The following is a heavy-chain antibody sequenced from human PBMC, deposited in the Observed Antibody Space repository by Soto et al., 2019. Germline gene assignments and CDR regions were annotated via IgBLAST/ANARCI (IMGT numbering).Heavy chain of an antibody. CDR3: ASIYCSSTSCYEADY. J-gene: IGHJ4*02. D-gene: IGHD2-2*01. Sequence: PGESLKISCKGSGYSFTSYWIGWVRQMPGKGLEWMGIIYPGDSDTRYSPSFQGQVTISADKSISTAYLQWSSLKASDTAMYYCASIYCSSTSCYEADYWGQGTLVTAPQ. CDR2: IYPGDSDT. V-gene: IGHV5-51*01. CDR1: GYSFTSYW.